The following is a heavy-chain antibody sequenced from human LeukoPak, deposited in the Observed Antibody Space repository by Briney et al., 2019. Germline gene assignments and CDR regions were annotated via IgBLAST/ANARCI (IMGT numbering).Heavy chain of an antibody. CDR2: ISYDGSQT. CDR3: VKDDAGLPDY. Sequence: GGSLRLSCAASGYTFINYGLHWVRQAPGKGLEWVAVISYDGSQTFYRDSVKGRFTISRDDSKNTLHLQMSSLRIEDTAIYYCVKDDAGLPDYWGQGTLVTVSS. CDR1: GYTFINYG. V-gene: IGHV3-30*18. D-gene: IGHD2-15*01. J-gene: IGHJ4*02.